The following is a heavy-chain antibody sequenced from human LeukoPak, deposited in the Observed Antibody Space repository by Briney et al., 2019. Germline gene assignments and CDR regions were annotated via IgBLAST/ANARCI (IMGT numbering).Heavy chain of an antibody. CDR3: ARRGRTFPSYYYYMDV. J-gene: IGHJ6*03. Sequence: SETLSLTCAVYGGSFSGYYWSWIRQPPGKGLEWIGEINHSGSTNYNPSLKSRVTISVDTSKNQFSLKLSSVTAADTAVYYCARRGRTFPSYYYYMDVWGKGTTVTVSS. CDR2: INHSGST. D-gene: IGHD3-16*01. CDR1: GGSFSGYY. V-gene: IGHV4-34*01.